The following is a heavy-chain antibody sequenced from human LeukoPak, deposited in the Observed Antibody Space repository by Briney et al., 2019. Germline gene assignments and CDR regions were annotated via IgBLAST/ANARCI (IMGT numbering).Heavy chain of an antibody. CDR2: IRHDGNAK. CDR3: ATSHDSAGND. V-gene: IGHV3-7*01. J-gene: IGHJ4*02. Sequence: TGGSLTLSCAASGFALSDFWMSWVRQAPGKGLEWVANIRHDGNAKNYVPSVRGRFTISRDNAKNSLYLQMNSLTVEDTAVYYCATSHDSAGNDWGQGTLVTVSS. CDR1: GFALSDFW. D-gene: IGHD2-15*01.